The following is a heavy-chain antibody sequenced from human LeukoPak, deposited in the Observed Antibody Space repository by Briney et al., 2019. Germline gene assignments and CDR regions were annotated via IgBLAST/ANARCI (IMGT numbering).Heavy chain of an antibody. J-gene: IGHJ4*02. CDR1: GGSISSSSYY. CDR2: IYYSGST. D-gene: IGHD3-3*01. CDR3: ATPYDFWSGYSY. Sequence: SETLSLTCSVSGGSISSSSYYWGWIRQPPGKGLEWIGSIYYSGSTYYNPFLKSRVTISVDTSKNQFSLKLSSVTAADTAVYYCATPYDFWSGYSYWGQGTLVTVSS. V-gene: IGHV4-39*07.